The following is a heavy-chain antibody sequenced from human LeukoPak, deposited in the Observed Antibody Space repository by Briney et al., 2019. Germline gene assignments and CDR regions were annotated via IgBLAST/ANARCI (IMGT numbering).Heavy chain of an antibody. CDR1: GYTFTSYG. Sequence: ASVKVSCKASGYTFTSYGISWVRQAPGQGLEWMGWISAYNGNTNYAQKLQGRVTMTTDTSTSTVYMELSSLRSEDTAVYYCARDRPYDFRSGPSNWFDPWGQGTLVTVSS. CDR3: ARDRPYDFRSGPSNWFDP. J-gene: IGHJ5*02. V-gene: IGHV1-18*01. D-gene: IGHD3-3*01. CDR2: ISAYNGNT.